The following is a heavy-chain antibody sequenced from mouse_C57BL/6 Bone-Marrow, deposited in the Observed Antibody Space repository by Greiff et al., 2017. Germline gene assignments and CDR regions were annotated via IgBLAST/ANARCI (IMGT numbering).Heavy chain of an antibody. Sequence: EVKLVESGGDLVKPGGSLKLSCAASGFTFSSYGMSWVRQTPDKRLEWVATISSGGSYTYYPDSVKGRFTISRDNAKNTLYLQMSILKSEDTAMYYCARQRTGYYFDYWGQGTTLTVSS. D-gene: IGHD4-1*01. V-gene: IGHV5-6*01. CDR1: GFTFSSYG. CDR3: ARQRTGYYFDY. CDR2: ISSGGSYT. J-gene: IGHJ2*01.